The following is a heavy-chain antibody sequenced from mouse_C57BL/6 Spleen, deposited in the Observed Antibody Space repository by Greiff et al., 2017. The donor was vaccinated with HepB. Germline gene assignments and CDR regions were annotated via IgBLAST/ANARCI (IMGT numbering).Heavy chain of an antibody. CDR1: GFTFSSYA. V-gene: IGHV5-4*03. Sequence: EVKLMESGGGLVKPGGSLKLSCAASGFTFSSYAMSWVRQTPEKRLEWVATISDGGSYTYYPDNVKGRFTISRDNAKNNLYLQMSHLKSEDTAMYYCARAEGDGYSWYFDVWGTGTTVTVSS. J-gene: IGHJ1*03. D-gene: IGHD2-3*01. CDR2: ISDGGSYT. CDR3: ARAEGDGYSWYFDV.